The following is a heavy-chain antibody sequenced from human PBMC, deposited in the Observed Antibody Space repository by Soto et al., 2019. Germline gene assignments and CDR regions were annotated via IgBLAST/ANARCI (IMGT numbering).Heavy chain of an antibody. CDR3: AKEAGRGTDFDY. V-gene: IGHV3-33*06. CDR2: IWYDGSNK. D-gene: IGHD1-1*01. Sequence: QQLGSLRLSCAASGFTFSSYGMHWVRQAPGKGLEWVAVIWYDGSNKYYADSMKGRFTISRDNSKNTLYLQMNSLRAEDTAVYYCAKEAGRGTDFDYWGQGTLVTVSS. J-gene: IGHJ4*02. CDR1: GFTFSSYG.